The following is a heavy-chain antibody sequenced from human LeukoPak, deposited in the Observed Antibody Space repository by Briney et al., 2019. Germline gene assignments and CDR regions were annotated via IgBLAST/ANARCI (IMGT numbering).Heavy chain of an antibody. V-gene: IGHV3-43*02. Sequence: GGSLRLSCVASGLPIADFAMHWVRQAPANGLEWVSLISGDGASTFYADSVKGRFSISRDNSKNSLSLEMNSLRTEDIAMYYCARESGKFDYWGQGTLVAVSS. CDR2: ISGDGAST. J-gene: IGHJ4*02. CDR1: GLPIADFA. CDR3: ARESGKFDY.